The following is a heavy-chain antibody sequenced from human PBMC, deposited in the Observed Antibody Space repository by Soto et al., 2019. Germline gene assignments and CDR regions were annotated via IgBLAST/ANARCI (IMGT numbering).Heavy chain of an antibody. J-gene: IGHJ4*02. D-gene: IGHD5-12*01. CDR2: IYYSGST. CDR3: ARHALEATGGYGLYYFDY. CDR1: GGSISSSSYY. Sequence: PSETLSLTCTVSGGSISSSSYYWGWIRQPPGKGLEWIGSIYYSGSTYYNPSLKSRVTISVDTSKNQFSLKLSSVTAADTAVYYCARHALEATGGYGLYYFDYWGQGTLVTVSS. V-gene: IGHV4-39*01.